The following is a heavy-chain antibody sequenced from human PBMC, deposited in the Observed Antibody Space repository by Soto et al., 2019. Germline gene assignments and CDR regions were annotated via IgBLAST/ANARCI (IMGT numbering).Heavy chain of an antibody. CDR3: ARGPYYYDSTPYFDY. J-gene: IGHJ4*02. CDR1: GFTFSSYG. V-gene: IGHV3-33*01. CDR2: IWYDGSNK. D-gene: IGHD3-22*01. Sequence: QVQLVESGGGVVQPGRSLRLSCAASGFTFSSYGMHWVRQAPGKGLEWVAVIWYDGSNKYYADSVKGRFTISRDNSKKTLYLQMNSLRAEDTAVYYCARGPYYYDSTPYFDYWGQGTLVAVSS.